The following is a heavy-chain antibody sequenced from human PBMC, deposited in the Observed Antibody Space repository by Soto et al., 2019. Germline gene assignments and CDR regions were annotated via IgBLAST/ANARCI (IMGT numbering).Heavy chain of an antibody. CDR1: GCSFTSYW. Sequence: PGESLKISCEGSGCSFTSYWFAWVRQMPGKRLELMGIIYPGDSDTRYSPSFQGQVTISADKSFSTAYLQWSSLKASDTAIYYCARTAAAGKYYYGMDVWGQGTTVTVSS. V-gene: IGHV5-51*01. D-gene: IGHD6-13*01. J-gene: IGHJ6*02. CDR3: ARTAAAGKYYYGMDV. CDR2: IYPGDSDT.